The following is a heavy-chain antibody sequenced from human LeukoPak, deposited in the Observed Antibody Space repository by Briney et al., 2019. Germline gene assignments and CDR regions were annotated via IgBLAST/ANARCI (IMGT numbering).Heavy chain of an antibody. CDR1: GYSFTSYW. CDR3: ARQSDYYGSGSYYNGPDY. Sequence: GESLQISCKGSGYSFTSYWIGWVRQMPGKGLEWMGIIYPGDSDTRYSPSFQGQVTISADKSISTAYLQWSSLKASDTAMYYCARQSDYYGSGSYYNGPDYWGQGTLVTVSS. V-gene: IGHV5-51*01. CDR2: IYPGDSDT. D-gene: IGHD3-10*01. J-gene: IGHJ4*02.